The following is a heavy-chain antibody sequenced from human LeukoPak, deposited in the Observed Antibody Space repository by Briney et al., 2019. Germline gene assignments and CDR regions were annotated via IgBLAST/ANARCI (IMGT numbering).Heavy chain of an antibody. J-gene: IGHJ6*03. CDR1: GYTFTGYY. D-gene: IGHD5-24*01. V-gene: IGHV1-2*02. CDR2: INPNSGGT. Sequence: ASVKVSCKASGYTFTGYYMHWVRQAPGQGLEWMGWINPNSGGTNYAQKFQGRVTMTRDTSISTAYMELSRLRSDDTAVYYCARDYGDGYNQGYYYMGVWGKGTTVTISS. CDR3: ARDYGDGYNQGYYYMGV.